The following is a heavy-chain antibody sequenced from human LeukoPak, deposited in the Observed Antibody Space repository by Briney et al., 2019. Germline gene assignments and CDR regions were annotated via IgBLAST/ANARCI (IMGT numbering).Heavy chain of an antibody. Sequence: GGSLRLSCAASGFTFSSYAMSWVRQAPGKGLEWVSAISGSGGSTYYADSVKGRFTISRDNSKNTPYLQMNSLRAEDTAVYYCAKDRANWGHSGDYWGQGTLVTVSS. J-gene: IGHJ4*02. CDR3: AKDRANWGHSGDY. V-gene: IGHV3-23*01. CDR1: GFTFSSYA. CDR2: ISGSGGST. D-gene: IGHD7-27*01.